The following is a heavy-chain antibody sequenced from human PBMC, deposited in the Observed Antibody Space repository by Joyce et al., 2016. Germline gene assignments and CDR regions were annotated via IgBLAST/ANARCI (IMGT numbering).Heavy chain of an antibody. J-gene: IGHJ4*02. D-gene: IGHD1-26*01. V-gene: IGHV1-69*01. CDR2: IVTVFVTA. Sequence: QVQLVQSGAELKKPGSSVKVSCKASGGTLNSYALDWVRQAPGQGPEWMGGIVTVFVTANYAQKFQGRVTITADEATNTAYMELRSLKSEDTALYYCTRRRIVGTTPHFDYWGQGTLVTVSS. CDR1: GGTLNSYA. CDR3: TRRRIVGTTPHFDY.